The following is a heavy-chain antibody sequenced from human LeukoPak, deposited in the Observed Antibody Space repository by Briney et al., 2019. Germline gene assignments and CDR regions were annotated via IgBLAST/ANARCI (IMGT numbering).Heavy chain of an antibody. CDR2: IIPILGIA. CDR1: GYTFTGYY. Sequence: GASVKVSCKASGYTFTGYYMHWVRQAPGQGLEWMGRIIPILGIANYAQKFQGRVTITADKSTSTAYMELSSLRSEDTAVYYCARGLKPYSGSYSSYGFDYWGQGTLVTVSS. D-gene: IGHD1-26*01. CDR3: ARGLKPYSGSYSSYGFDY. J-gene: IGHJ4*02. V-gene: IGHV1-69*04.